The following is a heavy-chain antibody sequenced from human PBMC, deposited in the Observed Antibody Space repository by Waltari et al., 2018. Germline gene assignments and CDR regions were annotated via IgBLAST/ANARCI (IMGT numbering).Heavy chain of an antibody. J-gene: IGHJ6*02. CDR1: GFTFRSYA. D-gene: IGHD3-10*01. Sequence: QVQLVESGGGVVQPGRSLRLSCAASGFTFRSYAMHWVRPAPGKGLEWVAVISYDGSNKYYADSVKGRFTISRDNSKNTLYLQMNSLRAEDTAVYYCARDDLKWFREPPYYYYGMDVWGQGTTVTVSS. CDR2: ISYDGSNK. CDR3: ARDDLKWFREPPYYYYGMDV. V-gene: IGHV3-30-3*01.